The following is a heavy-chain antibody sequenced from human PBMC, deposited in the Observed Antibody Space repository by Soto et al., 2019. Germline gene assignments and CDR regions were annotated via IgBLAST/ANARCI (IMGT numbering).Heavy chain of an antibody. CDR1: GYSISSTYW. CDR3: ARQVGVTGTRGFDY. CDR2: IYPTTGRA. J-gene: IGHJ4*02. Sequence: QVQLQESGPGLVKPSGTLSLTCDVSGYSISSTYWWSWVRQSPLEGLEWIGEIYPTTGRANYNPSLRSRVTISADSSKSQFSLNLRSVTAADTAVYYCARQVGVTGTRGFDYWGQGIPVSVSS. V-gene: IGHV4-4*02. D-gene: IGHD1-1*01.